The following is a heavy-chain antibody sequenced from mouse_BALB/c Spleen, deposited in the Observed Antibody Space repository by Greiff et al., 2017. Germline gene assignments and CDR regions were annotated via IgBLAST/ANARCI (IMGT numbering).Heavy chain of an antibody. CDR1: GYAFSSYW. Sequence: QVQLKQSGAELVRPGSSVKISCKASGYAFSSYWMNWVKQRPGQGLEWIGQIYPGDGDTNYNGKFKGRATLTADKSSSTAYMQLSSLTSEDSAVYFCASLGYAMDYWGQGTSVTVSS. J-gene: IGHJ4*01. D-gene: IGHD3-3*01. V-gene: IGHV1-80*01. CDR2: IYPGDGDT. CDR3: ASLGYAMDY.